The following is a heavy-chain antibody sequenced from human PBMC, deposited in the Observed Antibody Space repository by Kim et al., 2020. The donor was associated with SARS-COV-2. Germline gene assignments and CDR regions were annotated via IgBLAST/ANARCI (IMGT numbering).Heavy chain of an antibody. J-gene: IGHJ6*02. CDR2: ISGSGGST. CDR3: AKDREHSSSWPLYYYYYGMDV. CDR1: GFTFSSYA. Sequence: GGSLRLSCAASGFTFSSYAMSWVRQAPGKGLEWVSAISGSGGSTYYADSVKGRFTISRDNSKNTLYLQMNSLRAEDTAVYYCAKDREHSSSWPLYYYYYGMDVWGQGTTVTVSS. V-gene: IGHV3-23*01. D-gene: IGHD6-13*01.